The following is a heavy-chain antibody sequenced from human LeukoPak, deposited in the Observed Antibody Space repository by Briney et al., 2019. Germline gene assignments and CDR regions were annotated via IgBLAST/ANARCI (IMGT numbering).Heavy chain of an antibody. CDR3: AGKLWFSGRGN. D-gene: IGHD3-10*01. Sequence: GGSLRLSCAASGFNFSSYSMNWVRQAPGKGLEWVSYISPSGSTIYYADSVKGRFTISRDNAETSLYLQMNSLRAEDTAVYYCAGKLWFSGRGNWGQGTLVTVSS. J-gene: IGHJ4*02. V-gene: IGHV3-48*04. CDR2: ISPSGSTI. CDR1: GFNFSSYS.